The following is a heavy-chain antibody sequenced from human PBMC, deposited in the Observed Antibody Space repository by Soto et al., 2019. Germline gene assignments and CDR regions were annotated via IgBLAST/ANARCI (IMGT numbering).Heavy chain of an antibody. CDR1: GFTFSSYA. CDR3: AKEVPYCSGGSCYSVRGFSAGRHFDY. V-gene: IGHV3-23*01. Sequence: GGSLRLSCAASGFTFSSYAMSWVRQAPGKGLEWVSAISGSGGSTYYADSVKGRFTISRDNSKNTLYLQMNSLRAEDTAVYYCAKEVPYCSGGSCYSVRGFSAGRHFDYWGQGTLVTVSS. CDR2: ISGSGGST. J-gene: IGHJ4*02. D-gene: IGHD2-15*01.